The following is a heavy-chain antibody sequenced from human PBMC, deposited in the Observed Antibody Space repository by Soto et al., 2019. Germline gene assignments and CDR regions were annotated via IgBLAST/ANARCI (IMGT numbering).Heavy chain of an antibody. CDR2: IIPILGIA. V-gene: IGHV1-69*02. D-gene: IGHD1-1*01. CDR3: ARIDVEGIYYYYGMDV. Sequence: GASVKVSCKASGGTFSSYTISWVRQAPGQGLEWMGRIIPILGIANYAQKFQGRVTITADKSTSTAYMELSSLRSEDTAVYYCARIDVEGIYYYYGMDVWGQGTTVTVSS. J-gene: IGHJ6*02. CDR1: GGTFSSYT.